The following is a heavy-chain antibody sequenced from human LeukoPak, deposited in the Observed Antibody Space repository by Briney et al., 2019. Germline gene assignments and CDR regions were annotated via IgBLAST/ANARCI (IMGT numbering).Heavy chain of an antibody. Sequence: GGSLRLSCVASGFTFSTFGMSWVRQAPGKGLEWVSAITGSGGNTEYADSVKGRFTISRDNSKNTLFLQMNSLRAEDTAVYYSARGSGWYLANYYYYGMDVWGQGTTVTVSS. CDR3: ARGSGWYLANYYYYGMDV. CDR1: GFTFSTFG. V-gene: IGHV3-23*01. D-gene: IGHD6-19*01. J-gene: IGHJ6*02. CDR2: ITGSGGNT.